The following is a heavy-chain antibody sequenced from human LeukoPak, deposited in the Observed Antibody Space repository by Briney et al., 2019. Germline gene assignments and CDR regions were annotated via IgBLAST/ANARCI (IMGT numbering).Heavy chain of an antibody. CDR2: IIPIFGTA. CDR3: ASLEVAYPEDAFDI. Sequence: VASVKVSCKASGGTFSSYAISWVRQAPGQGLEWMGGIIPIFGTANYAQKFQGRVTITADESTSTAYMELSSLRSEDTAVYYCASLEVAYPEDAFDIWGQGTMVTVSS. J-gene: IGHJ3*02. D-gene: IGHD2-15*01. CDR1: GGTFSSYA. V-gene: IGHV1-69*13.